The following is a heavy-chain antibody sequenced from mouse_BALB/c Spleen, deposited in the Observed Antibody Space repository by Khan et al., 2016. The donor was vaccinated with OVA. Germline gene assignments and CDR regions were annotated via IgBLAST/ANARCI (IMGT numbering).Heavy chain of an antibody. CDR1: GFTFSSYS. CDR3: ADHLTGSFAY. CDR2: ISSGGDYT. V-gene: IGHV5-6*01. Sequence: EVELVESGGDLVKPGGSLELSCAASGFTFSSYSMSWVRQTPDKRLEWVASISSGGDYTYYPDSVKGRFTISRDNAKNTLYLQMSDLKSEDTAMYYCADHLTGSFAYGGQGTLVTVSA. J-gene: IGHJ3*01. D-gene: IGHD4-1*01.